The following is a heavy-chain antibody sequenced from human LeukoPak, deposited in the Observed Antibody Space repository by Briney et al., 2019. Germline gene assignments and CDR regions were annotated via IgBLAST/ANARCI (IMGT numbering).Heavy chain of an antibody. CDR3: ARAGWGLYYYYGMDV. CDR1: GGSISSSSYY. J-gene: IGHJ6*02. Sequence: KSSETLSLTCTVSGGSISSSSYYWGWIRQPPGKGLEWIGYIYYSGSTNYNPSLKSRVTISVDTSKNQFSLKLSSVTAADTAVYYCARAGWGLYYYYGMDVWGQGTTVTVSS. D-gene: IGHD7-27*01. CDR2: IYYSGST. V-gene: IGHV4-61*05.